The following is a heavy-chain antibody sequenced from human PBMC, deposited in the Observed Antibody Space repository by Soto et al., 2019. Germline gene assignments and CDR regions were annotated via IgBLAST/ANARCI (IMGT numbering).Heavy chain of an antibody. J-gene: IGHJ5*02. V-gene: IGHV3-33*01. Sequence: QVQLVESGGGVVQSGRSLTLSCAASGFSLRTSGMHWLRRAPGKGLKWVGFIWYDGTKRFYANSVKGRSTISKDNSNNILYLQMSGLRAEDTAVYYCARDVVTAVAGSVNFFDPWGQGTLVTVSS. CDR1: GFSLRTSG. CDR2: IWYDGTKR. CDR3: ARDVVTAVAGSVNFFDP. D-gene: IGHD6-19*01.